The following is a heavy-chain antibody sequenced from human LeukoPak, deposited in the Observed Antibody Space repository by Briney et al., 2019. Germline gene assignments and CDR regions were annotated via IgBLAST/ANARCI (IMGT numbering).Heavy chain of an antibody. Sequence: SVRVSCKASGGTFSSHAISWMRQAPGQGLEWMGGIIPMFGTGGNYAQKFQDRVTMTADESTTTVYMELRSLTSEDTAVYFCARDAVELEFPGPQTTWGQGTLVIVSS. CDR2: IIPMFGTGG. CDR3: ARDAVELEFPGPQTT. CDR1: GGTFSSHA. V-gene: IGHV1-69*13. D-gene: IGHD1-1*01. J-gene: IGHJ5*02.